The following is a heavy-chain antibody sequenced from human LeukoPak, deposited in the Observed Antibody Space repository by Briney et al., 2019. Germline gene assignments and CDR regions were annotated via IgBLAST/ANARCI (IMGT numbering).Heavy chain of an antibody. J-gene: IGHJ4*02. V-gene: IGHV1-18*01. CDR2: ISAYNGLT. Sequence: ASVKVSCKASGYSFNTHSLTWVRQAPGQGLEWMGWISAYNGLTNYAQKLQGRVIMTTDTSTRTAYMELRSLRSDDTAVYYCARVFSPLVGTTPDYWGQGTLVTVSS. CDR1: GYSFNTHS. CDR3: ARVFSPLVGTTPDY. D-gene: IGHD1-26*01.